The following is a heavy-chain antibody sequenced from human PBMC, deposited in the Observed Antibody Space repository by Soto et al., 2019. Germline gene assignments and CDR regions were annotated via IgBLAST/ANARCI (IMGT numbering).Heavy chain of an antibody. CDR3: AREMHRGYAHDFDY. V-gene: IGHV1-18*04. CDR2: INPYSGNT. J-gene: IGHJ4*02. D-gene: IGHD2-2*01. CDR1: GYTFSSHG. Sequence: ASVKVSCKXSGYTFSSHGISWVRQAPGQGPEWLGWINPYSGNTHFAQKVQGRVTLTTDTSTSTAYMELRSLTSDDTAMYYCAREMHRGYAHDFDYWGLGTLVTVSS.